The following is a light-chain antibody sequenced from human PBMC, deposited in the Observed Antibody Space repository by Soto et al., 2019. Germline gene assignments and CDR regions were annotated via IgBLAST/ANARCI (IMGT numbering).Light chain of an antibody. Sequence: QSLLTEPGSVSGPPGQSITISCTGTRSTVGGFNVVSWYQQHPGKAPKVIIYEGIKRPSGVSNRFSGYNYGSTASLTISGLQAEAEADYYCCSYVGATTYVFGTGTKVTVL. CDR2: EGI. V-gene: IGLV2-23*01. CDR3: CSYVGATTYV. J-gene: IGLJ1*01. CDR1: RSTVGGFNV.